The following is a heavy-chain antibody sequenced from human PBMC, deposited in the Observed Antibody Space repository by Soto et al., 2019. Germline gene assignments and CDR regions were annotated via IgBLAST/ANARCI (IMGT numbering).Heavy chain of an antibody. Sequence: QVQLVQSGAEVKKPGSSVKVSCKASGGTFSSYAISWVRQAPGQGLEWMGGIIPIFGTANYAQKFQGRVTIPADESTSTAYMELSSLRSEETAVYYCARGAYDYVWGSYRYRTDYWGQGTLVTVSS. CDR1: GGTFSSYA. J-gene: IGHJ4*02. D-gene: IGHD3-16*02. V-gene: IGHV1-69*01. CDR2: IIPIFGTA. CDR3: ARGAYDYVWGSYRYRTDY.